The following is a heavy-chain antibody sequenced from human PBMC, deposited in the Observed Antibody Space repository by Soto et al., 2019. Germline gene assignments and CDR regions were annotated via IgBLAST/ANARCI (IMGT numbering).Heavy chain of an antibody. V-gene: IGHV3-23*01. CDR1: GFTFSSYA. CDR2: ISGSGGST. CDR3: AKDQRGYSYGYWGFDY. Sequence: EVQLLESGGGLVQPGGSLRLSCAASGFTFSSYAMSWVRQAPGKGLEWVSAISGSGGSTYYADSVKGRFTISRDNSKNTLYLQMNSLRAEDTAVYYCAKDQRGYSYGYWGFDYWGQGTLVTVSS. J-gene: IGHJ4*02. D-gene: IGHD5-18*01.